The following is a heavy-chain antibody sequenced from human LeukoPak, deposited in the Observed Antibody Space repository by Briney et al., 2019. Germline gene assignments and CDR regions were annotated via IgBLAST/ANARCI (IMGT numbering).Heavy chain of an antibody. CDR1: GFTFSIYA. J-gene: IGHJ6*04. CDR2: ISAGGGST. CDR3: AELGITMIGGV. Sequence: SGGSLRLSCTASGFTFSIYAMSWVRQAPGKGLEWVSTISAGGGSTSYADSVKGRFTISRDNSKNTLYLQMNSLRAEDTAVYYCAELGITMIGGVWGKGTTVTISS. V-gene: IGHV3-23*01. D-gene: IGHD3-10*02.